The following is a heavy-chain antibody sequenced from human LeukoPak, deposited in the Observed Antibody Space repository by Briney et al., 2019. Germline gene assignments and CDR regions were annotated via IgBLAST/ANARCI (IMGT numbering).Heavy chain of an antibody. J-gene: IGHJ4*02. D-gene: IGHD3-22*01. CDR3: AREPARYYDSSGYYYPGY. CDR1: GFTFSSYG. V-gene: IGHV3-30*03. Sequence: PGGSLRLSCAASGFTFSSYGMHWVRQAPGKGLDWVAVISYDGSNKYYADSVKGRFTISRDNSKNTLYLQMDSLRAEDTAVYYCAREPARYYDSSGYYYPGYWGQGTLVTVSS. CDR2: ISYDGSNK.